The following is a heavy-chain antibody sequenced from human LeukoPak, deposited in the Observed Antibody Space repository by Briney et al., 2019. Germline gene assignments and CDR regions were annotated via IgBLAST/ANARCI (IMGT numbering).Heavy chain of an antibody. V-gene: IGHV4-34*01. J-gene: IGHJ4*02. CDR1: GGSFSGYY. Sequence: PSETLSLTCAVYGGSFSGYYWSWIRQPPGKGLEWIGEINHSGSTNYNPSLKSRVPIPVDTSKNQFSLKLSSVTAADTAVYYCATYIGDTYRNFDYCSQGALVTVSS. D-gene: IGHD2-21*01. CDR2: INHSGST. CDR3: ATYIGDTYRNFDY.